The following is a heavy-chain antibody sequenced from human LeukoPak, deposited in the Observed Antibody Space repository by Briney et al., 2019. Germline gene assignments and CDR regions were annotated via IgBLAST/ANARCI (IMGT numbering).Heavy chain of an antibody. CDR3: AAAWSNFDY. D-gene: IGHD6-25*01. CDR1: GFTFSTYN. Sequence: GGSLRLSCAGAGFTFSTYNMNRVRQAPGKGLEWVSSISGDSSYIYYADSVKGRFTISRDNAKTSLYLQMNSLRLEDTAVYYCAAAWSNFDYWGQGILVAVSS. J-gene: IGHJ4*02. CDR2: ISGDSSYI. V-gene: IGHV3-21*01.